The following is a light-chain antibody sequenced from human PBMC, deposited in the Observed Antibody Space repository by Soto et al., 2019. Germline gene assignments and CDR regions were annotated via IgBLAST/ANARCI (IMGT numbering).Light chain of an antibody. CDR1: QSVLYSSNNKNY. CDR3: QQYYSPWT. CDR2: WAS. J-gene: IGKJ1*01. Sequence: DIVMTQSPDSLAVSLGERATINCMSSQSVLYSSNNKNYLAWYQQKSGQPPKLLIYWASTRESGVPDRFSGSGSGTDFTLTISSLQAEDVAVYYCQQYYSPWTFGQGTKVEIK. V-gene: IGKV4-1*01.